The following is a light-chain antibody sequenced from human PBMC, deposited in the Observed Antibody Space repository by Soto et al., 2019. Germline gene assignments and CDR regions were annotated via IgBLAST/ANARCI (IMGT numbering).Light chain of an antibody. CDR1: QSVRSN. J-gene: IGKJ1*01. V-gene: IGKV3-15*01. Sequence: EIVMTQSPATLSVSPGERATLSCRASQSVRSNLAWYQQKPGQAPRLLIYGVSSRATGIPARFSGSGSETELTLTISSLQSEDFAVYYCKQYNNWPPWTFGQGTNVEVK. CDR2: GVS. CDR3: KQYNNWPPWT.